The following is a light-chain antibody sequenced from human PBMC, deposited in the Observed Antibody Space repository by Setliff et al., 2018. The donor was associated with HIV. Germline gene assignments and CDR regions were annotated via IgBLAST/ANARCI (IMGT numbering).Light chain of an antibody. V-gene: IGLV2-14*01. CDR1: SSDVGTYNY. CDR3: TSYTINTLYV. CDR2: EVS. Sequence: QSVLTQPASVSGSPGQSITISCTGTSSDVGTYNYVSWYQQHPGKAPKLMIYEVSNRPSGVSNRFSGSKSGNTASLTISGLQAEDEAHYYCTSYTINTLYVFGSGTKV. J-gene: IGLJ1*01.